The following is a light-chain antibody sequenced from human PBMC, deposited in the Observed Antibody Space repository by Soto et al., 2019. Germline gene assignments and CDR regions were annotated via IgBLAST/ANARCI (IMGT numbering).Light chain of an antibody. CDR1: QNIHIN. Sequence: EIVMTQSPDTLSLSPGDTATLSCRSSQNIHINLAGYQQKPGQAPTLLIYGVTARAPGVPARFSGSGYGTDFTLTIRSVQSGDFGVFYCQQYEGWPRTFGLGTKVEIQ. CDR3: QQYEGWPRT. CDR2: GVT. V-gene: IGKV3-15*01. J-gene: IGKJ2*01.